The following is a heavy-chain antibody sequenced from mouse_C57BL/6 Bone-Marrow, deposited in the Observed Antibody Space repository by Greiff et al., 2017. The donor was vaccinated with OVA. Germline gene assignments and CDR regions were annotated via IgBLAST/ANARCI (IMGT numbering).Heavy chain of an antibody. CDR2: INYDGSST. V-gene: IGHV5-16*01. Sequence: EVQVVESEGGLVQPGSSMKLSCTASGFTFSDYYMAWVRQVPEKGLEWVANINYDGSSTYYLDSLKSRFIISRDNAKNILYLQMSSLKSEDTATYYCARDRGYYGSRGNYFDYWGQGTTLTVSS. CDR1: GFTFSDYY. CDR3: ARDRGYYGSRGNYFDY. D-gene: IGHD1-1*01. J-gene: IGHJ2*01.